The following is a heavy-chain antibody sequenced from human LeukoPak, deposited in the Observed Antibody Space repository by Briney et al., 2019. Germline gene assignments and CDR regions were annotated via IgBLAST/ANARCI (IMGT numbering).Heavy chain of an antibody. D-gene: IGHD3-22*01. CDR3: ARLIENWFES. CDR2: IHNSGFN. Sequence: SETLSLTCAVYGGSFRGYYWGWVRQPPGKGLEWIGIIHNSGFNNYNPSLKSRVTISVDASKNQVSLKLTSVTAADAAVYYCARLIENWFESWGPGTLVTVSS. J-gene: IGHJ5*01. CDR1: GGSFRGYY. V-gene: IGHV4-34*01.